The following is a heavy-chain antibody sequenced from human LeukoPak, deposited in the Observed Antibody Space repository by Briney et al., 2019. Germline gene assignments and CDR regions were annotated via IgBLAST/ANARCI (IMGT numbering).Heavy chain of an antibody. J-gene: IGHJ1*01. D-gene: IGHD4-23*01. V-gene: IGHV3-43*01. CDR1: GFIFDDYT. CDR2: INRRGGGT. Sequence: GGSLRLSCAASGFIFDDYTMHWVRQAPGKGLEWVSLINRRGGGTDYADSVKGRFTISRDNSKNSLYLQMNSLRTEDTAFYYCSKDRGGGTSVGFLHYWGQGTLVTVSS. CDR3: SKDRGGGTSVGFLHY.